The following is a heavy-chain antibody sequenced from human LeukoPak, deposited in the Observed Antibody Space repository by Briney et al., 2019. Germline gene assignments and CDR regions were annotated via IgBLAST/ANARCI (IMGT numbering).Heavy chain of an antibody. CDR1: GGTFISYA. J-gene: IGHJ4*02. D-gene: IGHD6-6*01. CDR2: IIPIFGTA. Sequence: SVKVSCKASGGTFISYAISWVRQAPGQGLEWMGGIIPIFGTANYAQKFQGRVTITTDESTSTAYMELSSLRSEDTAVYYCAVRGEQLGIFDYWGQGTLVTVSS. V-gene: IGHV1-69*05. CDR3: AVRGEQLGIFDY.